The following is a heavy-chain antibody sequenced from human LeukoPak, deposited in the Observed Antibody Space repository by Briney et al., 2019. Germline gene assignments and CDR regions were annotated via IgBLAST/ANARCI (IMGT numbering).Heavy chain of an antibody. D-gene: IGHD3-22*01. CDR2: IYTSGTT. J-gene: IGHJ4*02. CDR1: GGSVSSYY. Sequence: SETLSLTCSVSGGSVSSYYWSWIRQPAGKGLEWIGRIYTSGTTNYNPSLKSRVTMSVGTSNNQFSLKLTSVTAVDTAVYYCASSLWDDSSGYFDYWGQGTLVTVSS. V-gene: IGHV4-4*07. CDR3: ASSLWDDSSGYFDY.